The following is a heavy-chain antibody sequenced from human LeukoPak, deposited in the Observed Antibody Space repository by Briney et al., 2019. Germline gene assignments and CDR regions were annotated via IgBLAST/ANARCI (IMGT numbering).Heavy chain of an antibody. CDR3: ARAYCGGDCSNTPFDY. Sequence: ASVKVSCKASGGTFSSYAISWVRQAPGQGLEWMGGIIPIFGTANYAQKFQGRVTITADESTSTAYMELSSLRSEDTAVYYCARAYCGGDCSNTPFDYWGQGTLVTVFS. CDR1: GGTFSSYA. V-gene: IGHV1-69*01. D-gene: IGHD2-21*02. CDR2: IIPIFGTA. J-gene: IGHJ4*02.